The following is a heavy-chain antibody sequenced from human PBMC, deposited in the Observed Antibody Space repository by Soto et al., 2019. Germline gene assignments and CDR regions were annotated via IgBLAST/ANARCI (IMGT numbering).Heavy chain of an antibody. D-gene: IGHD4-4*01. J-gene: IGHJ6*02. CDR3: AREEVTTGAYYYYGMDV. Sequence: GASVNVYCKAAGYTFTSYYMHWGRQAPGQGLEWMGIINPSGGSTSYAQKFQGRVTMTRDTSTSTVYMELSSLRSEDTAVYYCAREEVTTGAYYYYGMDVWGQGTTVNVS. CDR1: GYTFTSYY. CDR2: INPSGGST. V-gene: IGHV1-46*01.